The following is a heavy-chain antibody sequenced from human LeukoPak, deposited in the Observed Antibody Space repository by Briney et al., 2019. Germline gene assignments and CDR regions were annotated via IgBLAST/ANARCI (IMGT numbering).Heavy chain of an antibody. CDR2: FDPEDGET. Sequence: ASVKVSCKASGYAFTAYGFSWVRQAPGQGLEWMGGFDPEDGETIYAQKFQGRVTMTEDTSTDTAYMELSSLRSEDTAVYYCATLRVLSSWYPAFDYWGQGTLVTVSS. V-gene: IGHV1-24*01. CDR3: ATLRVLSSWYPAFDY. D-gene: IGHD6-13*01. CDR1: GYAFTAYG. J-gene: IGHJ4*02.